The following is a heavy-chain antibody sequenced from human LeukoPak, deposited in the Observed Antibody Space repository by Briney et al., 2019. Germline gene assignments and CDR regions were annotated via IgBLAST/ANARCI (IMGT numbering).Heavy chain of an antibody. CDR1: GFTFTNYA. D-gene: IGHD4-23*01. J-gene: IGHJ4*02. V-gene: IGHV3-23*01. CDR3: ARHPGPYGANPFDS. Sequence: GGSLRLSCAASGFTFTNYALSWVRQAPGKGLEWVATIVASGGSADHAVSVKGRFTISRDNANKTLYLRMNSLRAEDTALYYRARHPGPYGANPFDSWGLGTLVTVSS. CDR2: IVASGGSA.